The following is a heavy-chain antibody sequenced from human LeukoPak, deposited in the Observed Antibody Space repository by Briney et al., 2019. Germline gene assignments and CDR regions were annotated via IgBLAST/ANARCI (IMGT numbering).Heavy chain of an antibody. CDR3: ARGGNYGNLTSYIFDY. V-gene: IGHV3-7*03. Sequence: GGSLRLSCAASGFTFSKYWMSWVRQAPGKGLEWVANIKHDGGDKHYVDSVKGRVTIARDSAKNSLNLQMHSLRAEDTAVYYCARGGNYGNLTSYIFDYWGKGTLVTVSS. J-gene: IGHJ4*02. D-gene: IGHD3-9*01. CDR2: IKHDGGDK. CDR1: GFTFSKYW.